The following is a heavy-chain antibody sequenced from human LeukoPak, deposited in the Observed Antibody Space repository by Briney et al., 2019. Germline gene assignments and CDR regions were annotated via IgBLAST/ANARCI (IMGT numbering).Heavy chain of an antibody. CDR1: GGSISSHY. Sequence: SETLSLTCTVSGGSISSHYWSWIRQPPGKGLEWIGYIHYSGSTNYNLSLKSRVTISVDTSKNQFSLKLSSVTAADTAVYYCSRGQRGAYYYGSGSYYANWGQGTLVTVSS. J-gene: IGHJ4*02. CDR3: SRGQRGAYYYGSGSYYAN. V-gene: IGHV4-59*11. D-gene: IGHD3-10*01. CDR2: IHYSGST.